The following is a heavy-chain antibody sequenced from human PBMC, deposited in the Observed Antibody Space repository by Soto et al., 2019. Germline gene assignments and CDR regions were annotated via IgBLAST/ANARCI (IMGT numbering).Heavy chain of an antibody. D-gene: IGHD3-10*01. CDR1: GFTFSNYW. CDR2: IKTDGSST. J-gene: IGHJ4*02. Sequence: EVQLVESGGGLVQPGGSLRLSCAASGFTFSNYWMHWVRQVPGKGLVWVSRIKTDGSSTNYADSVKGRFTISRDNAKHTLYLEMNSLRAEDTAVYYCARGGLSNSGTYSKDSWGQGTLVTVSS. CDR3: ARGGLSNSGTYSKDS. V-gene: IGHV3-74*01.